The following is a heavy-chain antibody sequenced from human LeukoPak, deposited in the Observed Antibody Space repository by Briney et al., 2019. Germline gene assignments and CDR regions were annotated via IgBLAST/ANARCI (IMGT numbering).Heavy chain of an antibody. Sequence: ASVKVSCKASGYTFTSYDINWVRQATGQGLEWMGWMNPNSGNTGYAQKFQGRFTMTRNTSISTAYMELSSLRSEDTAVYYCAIRKRLRFLEWLKTDDRYNWFDPWGQGTLVTVSS. D-gene: IGHD3-3*01. CDR2: MNPNSGNT. V-gene: IGHV1-8*01. CDR1: GYTFTSYD. CDR3: AIRKRLRFLEWLKTDDRYNWFDP. J-gene: IGHJ5*02.